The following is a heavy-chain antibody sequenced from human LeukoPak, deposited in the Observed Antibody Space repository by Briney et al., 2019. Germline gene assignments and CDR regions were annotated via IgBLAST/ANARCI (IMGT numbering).Heavy chain of an antibody. CDR2: IYYSGST. V-gene: IGHV4-39*07. Sequence: PSETLSLTCTVSGGSISSSSYYWGWIRQPPGKGLEWIGSIYYSGSTYYNPSLKSRVTISVDTSKNQFSLKLSSVTAADTAVYYCARRGVVPAARRQFDYWGQGTLVTVSS. D-gene: IGHD2-2*01. CDR3: ARRGVVPAARRQFDY. J-gene: IGHJ4*02. CDR1: GGSISSSSYY.